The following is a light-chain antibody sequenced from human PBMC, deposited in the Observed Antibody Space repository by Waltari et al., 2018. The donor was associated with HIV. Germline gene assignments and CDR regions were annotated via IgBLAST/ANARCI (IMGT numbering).Light chain of an antibody. CDR3: QQYNNWPPLT. Sequence: EIVMTQSPATLSVSPGERATLSCRASQSIGINLAWYQQKPGQAPRLLIYDASTRATGVPARFRGSGSGTEFTLSISSLQSEDFAFYYCQQYNNWPPLTFGQGTKVEIK. J-gene: IGKJ1*01. V-gene: IGKV3-15*01. CDR2: DAS. CDR1: QSIGIN.